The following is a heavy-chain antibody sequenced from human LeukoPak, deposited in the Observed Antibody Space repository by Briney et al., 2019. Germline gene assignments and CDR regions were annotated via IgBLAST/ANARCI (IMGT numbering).Heavy chain of an antibody. Sequence: GRSLRLSCAASGFTFSSYAMHWVRQAPGKGLEWVTFIRYDGSNKFYADSVKGRFTISRDNSKNTLYLQMNNLRVEDTAVYYCARDYGDAYFDYWGQGTLVTVSS. CDR1: GFTFSSYA. CDR2: IRYDGSNK. D-gene: IGHD4-17*01. CDR3: ARDYGDAYFDY. V-gene: IGHV3-30*04. J-gene: IGHJ4*02.